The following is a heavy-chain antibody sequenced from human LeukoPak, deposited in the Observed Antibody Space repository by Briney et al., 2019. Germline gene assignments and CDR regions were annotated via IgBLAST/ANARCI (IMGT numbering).Heavy chain of an antibody. CDR3: ARYSSSPGAFDI. CDR1: GGSISSGGYS. V-gene: IGHV4-30-2*01. J-gene: IGHJ3*02. Sequence: SQTLSLTCAVSGGSISSGGYSWSWIRQPPGKGLEWIGYTYHSGSTYYNPSLKSRVTISVDRSKNQFSLKLSSVTAADTAVYYCARYSSSPGAFDIWGQGTMVTVSS. D-gene: IGHD6-6*01. CDR2: TYHSGST.